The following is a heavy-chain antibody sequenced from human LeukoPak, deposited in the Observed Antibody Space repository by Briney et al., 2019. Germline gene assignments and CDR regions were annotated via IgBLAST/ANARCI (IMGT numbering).Heavy chain of an antibody. CDR1: GYTFTGYY. D-gene: IGHD2-21*02. Sequence: ASVKVSCKASGYTFTGYYTHWVRQAPGQGLEWMGWINPNSGGTNYAHQGRVTMTRDTSISTAYMELSRLRSDDTAVYYCARPSFVTATTNWFDPWGQGTLVTVSS. V-gene: IGHV1-2*02. J-gene: IGHJ5*02. CDR2: INPNSGGT. CDR3: ARPSFVTATTNWFDP.